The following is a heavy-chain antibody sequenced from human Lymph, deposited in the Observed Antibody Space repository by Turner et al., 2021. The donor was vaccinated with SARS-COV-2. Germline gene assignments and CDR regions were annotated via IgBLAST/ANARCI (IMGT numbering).Heavy chain of an antibody. Sequence: QVQLVRSGAGVAKSRSSVKVSCKACGCIFSSYAITWVRQAHGQGLGWMGGIIPIRARENYAQKFQGRGRITADKSTSTAYMELSSLKSEDTAVYYCARNSPYCSSTSCYDPWGQGTLVTVSS. J-gene: IGHJ5*02. CDR3: ARNSPYCSSTSCYDP. V-gene: IGHV1-69*10. CDR1: GCIFSSYA. D-gene: IGHD2-2*01. CDR2: IIPIRARE.